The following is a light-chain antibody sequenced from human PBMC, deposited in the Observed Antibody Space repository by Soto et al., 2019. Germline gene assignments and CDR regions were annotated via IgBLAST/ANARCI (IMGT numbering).Light chain of an antibody. CDR3: HRHETYPLA. J-gene: IGKJ4*01. Sequence: DIQMTQSPSSLSASVGDSVTITCQASQDIYDYLNWYQHKPGKAPRLLIYAASNLETGVPSRFSGSGSGTDFTFTINSLQPEDIATYYCHRHETYPLAFGGGTKVDI. V-gene: IGKV1-33*01. CDR2: AAS. CDR1: QDIYDY.